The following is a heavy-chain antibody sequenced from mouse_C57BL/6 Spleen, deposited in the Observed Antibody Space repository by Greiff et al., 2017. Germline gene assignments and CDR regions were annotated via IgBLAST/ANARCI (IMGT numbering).Heavy chain of an antibody. Sequence: VQLQQPGAELVMPGASVKLSCKASGYTFTSYWMHWVKQRPGQGLEWIGEIDPSDSYTNYNQKFKGKSTLTVDKSSSTAYMQLSSLTSEDSAVYYCARSSPYDYDWYFDVWGTGTTVTVSS. CDR2: IDPSDSYT. V-gene: IGHV1-69*01. J-gene: IGHJ1*03. CDR3: ARSSPYDYDWYFDV. CDR1: GYTFTSYW. D-gene: IGHD2-4*01.